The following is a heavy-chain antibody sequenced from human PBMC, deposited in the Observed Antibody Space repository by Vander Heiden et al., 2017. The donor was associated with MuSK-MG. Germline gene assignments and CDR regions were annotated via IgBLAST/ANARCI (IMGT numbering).Heavy chain of an antibody. J-gene: IGHJ5*02. CDR1: GGTFSNYA. Sequence: QVQLVQSGAEVKKPGSSVKVSCKASGGTFSNYAISWVGQAPGQGREWMGGIIPIFGTANYAQKFQGRVTITADESTSTAYMELSSLRSEDTAVYYCARGSDPTYYYDSSGYTLSWFDPWGQGTLVTVSS. CDR2: IIPIFGTA. CDR3: ARGSDPTYYYDSSGYTLSWFDP. V-gene: IGHV1-69*01. D-gene: IGHD3-22*01.